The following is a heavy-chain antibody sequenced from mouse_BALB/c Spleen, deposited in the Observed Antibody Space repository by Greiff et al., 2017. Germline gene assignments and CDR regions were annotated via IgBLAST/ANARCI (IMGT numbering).Heavy chain of an antibody. V-gene: IGHV5-15*02. Sequence: EVKLMESGGGLVQPGGSRKLSCAASGFTFSDYGMAWVRQAPGKGPEWVAFISNLAYSIYYADTVTGRFTISRENAKNTLYLEMSSLRSEDTAMYYCARSYYYGSSSWYFDVWGAGTTVTVSS. CDR2: ISNLAYSI. D-gene: IGHD1-1*01. CDR3: ARSYYYGSSSWYFDV. CDR1: GFTFSDYG. J-gene: IGHJ1*01.